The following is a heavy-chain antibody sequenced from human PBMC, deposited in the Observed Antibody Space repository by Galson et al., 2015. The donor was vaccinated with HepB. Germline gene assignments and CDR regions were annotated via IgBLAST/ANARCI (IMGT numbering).Heavy chain of an antibody. D-gene: IGHD5-12*01. J-gene: IGHJ4*02. Sequence: SLRLSCAASGFTVSSNYMSWVRQAPGKGLEWVSVIYSGGSTYYADSVKGRFTISRDNSKNTLYLQMNSLRAEDTAVYYCARGKVATINYFDYWGQGTLVTVSS. CDR3: ARGKVATINYFDY. CDR1: GFTVSSNY. CDR2: IYSGGST. V-gene: IGHV3-66*02.